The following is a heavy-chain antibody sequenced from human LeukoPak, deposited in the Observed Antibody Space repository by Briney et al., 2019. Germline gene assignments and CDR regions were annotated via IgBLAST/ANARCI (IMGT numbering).Heavy chain of an antibody. Sequence: PSQTLSLTCTVSGGSISSGGYYWSWIRQHPGKGLEWIGYIYYSGSTYYNPSLKSRVTISVDTSKNQFSLKLSSVTAADTAVYYCRVRGVWHRGSDYWGQGTLVTVSS. J-gene: IGHJ4*02. CDR3: RVRGVWHRGSDY. CDR2: IYYSGST. V-gene: IGHV4-31*09. CDR1: GGSISSGGYY. D-gene: IGHD3-10*01.